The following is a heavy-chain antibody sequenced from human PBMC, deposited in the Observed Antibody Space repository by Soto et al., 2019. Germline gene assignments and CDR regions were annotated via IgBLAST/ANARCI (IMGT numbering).Heavy chain of an antibody. CDR2: ISGSGSST. J-gene: IGHJ6*02. Sequence: LRLSCAASGFTFSSYAMSWVRQAPGKGLEWVSAISGSGSSTYYADSVKGRFTISRDNSKNTLYLQMNSLRAEDTAVYYCATPYSSSVGRSTSHDYYYGMDVWGQGTTVTVSS. CDR1: GFTFSSYA. V-gene: IGHV3-23*01. CDR3: ATPYSSSVGRSTSHDYYYGMDV. D-gene: IGHD6-6*01.